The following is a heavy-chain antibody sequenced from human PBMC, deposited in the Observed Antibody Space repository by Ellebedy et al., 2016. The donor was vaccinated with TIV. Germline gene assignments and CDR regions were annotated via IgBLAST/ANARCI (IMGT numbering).Heavy chain of an antibody. CDR2: VHYSGST. J-gene: IGHJ4*02. V-gene: IGHV4-39*07. CDR3: ASKDSYGSFDY. D-gene: IGHD5-18*01. Sequence: SETLSLXXTVSGGSISSSFYYWGWIRQPPGKGLEWIGSVHYSGSTNYNPSLKSRVTISLDTSKNLFSLKMSSVTAADTAVYYCASKDSYGSFDYWGQGTLVTVSS. CDR1: GGSISSSFYY.